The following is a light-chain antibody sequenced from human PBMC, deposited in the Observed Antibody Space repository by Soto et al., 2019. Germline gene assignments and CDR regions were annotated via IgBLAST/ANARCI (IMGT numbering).Light chain of an antibody. CDR3: RSYEGSNVV. CDR1: SGTFANTY. Sequence: NFMLTQPQSVSESPGKTVTISCTGSSGTFANTYVQWYQQRPGSAPTIVIYEDNQRPSGVPDRFSGSVDSSSNSASLTISGLKIDDGADYYFRSYEGSNVVFGGGPKVTAL. V-gene: IGLV6-57*02. J-gene: IGLJ2*01. CDR2: EDN.